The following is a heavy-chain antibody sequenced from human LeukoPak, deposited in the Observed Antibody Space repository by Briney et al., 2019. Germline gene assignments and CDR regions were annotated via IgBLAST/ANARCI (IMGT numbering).Heavy chain of an antibody. V-gene: IGHV3-23*01. J-gene: IGHJ4*02. D-gene: IGHD3-16*01. Sequence: GGSLRLSCAASGFSFSSYAMTWARQAPVKGLEWVSAISGDGTCTYYADSVKGRFTISRDNSKNTLYLEMSSLRVEDTAIYYCAKWPEGAMDYFDYWGQGTLVTVSS. CDR3: AKWPEGAMDYFDY. CDR1: GFSFSSYA. CDR2: ISGDGTCT.